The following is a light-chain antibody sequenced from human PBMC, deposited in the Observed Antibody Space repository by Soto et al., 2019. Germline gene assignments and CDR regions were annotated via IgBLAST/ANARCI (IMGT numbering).Light chain of an antibody. Sequence: DIQMTQSPSTLSASVGDRVTITGRASQGIGRWLAWYQQKPGKAPKLLIYKASNLESGVPSRFSGSGSGTEFTLTISSLQPDDLATYYCQQYHTSWTFGQGTNVEIK. CDR2: KAS. V-gene: IGKV1-5*03. CDR1: QGIGRW. J-gene: IGKJ1*01. CDR3: QQYHTSWT.